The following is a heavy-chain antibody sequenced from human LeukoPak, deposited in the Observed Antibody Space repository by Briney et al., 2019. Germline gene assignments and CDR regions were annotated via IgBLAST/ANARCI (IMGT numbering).Heavy chain of an antibody. J-gene: IGHJ4*02. D-gene: IGHD4-17*01. Sequence: SETLSLTCTVSGGSISSYYWSWIRQPPGKGLEWIGYIYYSGSTNYNPSLKSRVTISVDTSKNRFSLKLSSVTAADTAVYYCARTQFYGDFTFDYWGQGTLVTVSS. V-gene: IGHV4-59*01. CDR3: ARTQFYGDFTFDY. CDR1: GGSISSYY. CDR2: IYYSGST.